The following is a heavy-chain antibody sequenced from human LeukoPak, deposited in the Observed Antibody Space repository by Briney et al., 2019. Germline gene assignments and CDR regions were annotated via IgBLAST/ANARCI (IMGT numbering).Heavy chain of an antibody. CDR3: ARGRDGYPYNF. CDR1: GFTFSGYA. J-gene: IGHJ4*02. V-gene: IGHV3-21*01. Sequence: GGTLRLSCAASGFTFSGYAMNWVRQAPGKGLEWVSSVSTTGSDTYYADSVKGRFTISRDSSKNSVYLQMNSLRPEDTAIYYCARGRDGYPYNFWGQGTLVTVSS. CDR2: VSTTGSDT. D-gene: IGHD5-24*01.